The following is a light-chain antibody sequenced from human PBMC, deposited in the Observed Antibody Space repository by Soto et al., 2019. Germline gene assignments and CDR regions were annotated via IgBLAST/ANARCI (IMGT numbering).Light chain of an antibody. CDR1: HYVGTR. CDR2: STS. CDR3: HQRQSWPRT. V-gene: IGKV3-11*01. J-gene: IGKJ1*01. Sequence: EIVRIHNKDTLSSSPWETATLSCRPSHYVGTRLAWYQHKPGQAPRLLIYSTSNRATGIPATFSGSGSGTDFTLTIISLAPEDFALYYCHQRQSWPRTFGQGTKVDIK.